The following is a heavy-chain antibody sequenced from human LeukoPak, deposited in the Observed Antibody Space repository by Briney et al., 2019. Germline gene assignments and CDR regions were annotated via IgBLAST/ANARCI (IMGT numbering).Heavy chain of an antibody. CDR1: GGSVNTYSYY. D-gene: IGHD3-16*01. CDR3: ARLGDSWFDP. Sequence: PSETLSLTCNVSGGSVNTYSYYWAWIRQPPGKGLEWIGHIYYSGSTYYDPSLKSRVTISVDTSNNHFSLKLTSVTAADTAVYFCARLGDSWFDPWGQGTPVTVSS. CDR2: IYYSGST. J-gene: IGHJ5*02. V-gene: IGHV4-39*02.